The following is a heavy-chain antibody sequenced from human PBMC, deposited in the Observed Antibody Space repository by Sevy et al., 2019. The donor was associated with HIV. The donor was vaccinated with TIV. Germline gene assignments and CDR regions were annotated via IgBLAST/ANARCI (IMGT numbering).Heavy chain of an antibody. CDR2: IYYSEST. CDR1: GGSISSSSYY. J-gene: IGHJ4*02. D-gene: IGHD2-2*02. Sequence: SETLSLTCTVSGGSISSSSYYWGWIRQPPGKGLEWIGSIYYSESTYYNPSLKSRVTISVDTSKNQFSLKLSSVTAADTAVYYCARHGDVRCSSTSCYTSGIAAAGTIDYWGQGTLVTVSS. V-gene: IGHV4-39*01. CDR3: ARHGDVRCSSTSCYTSGIAAAGTIDY.